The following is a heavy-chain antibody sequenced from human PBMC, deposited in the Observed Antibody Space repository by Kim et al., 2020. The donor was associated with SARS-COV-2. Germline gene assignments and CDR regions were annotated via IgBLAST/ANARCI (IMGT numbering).Heavy chain of an antibody. V-gene: IGHV3-23*01. D-gene: IGHD5-12*01. CDR1: GFSVYKYA. Sequence: GGSLRLSCAASGFSVYKYAMSWVRQAPGKGLEWVSAIGGGITNTFYADSVKGRFTISRDNSKNTLYLQMNSLRVDDTALYYCATRGPIEATRLHWGQGTLVTVSS. CDR2: IGGGITNT. CDR3: ATRGPIEATRLH. J-gene: IGHJ4*02.